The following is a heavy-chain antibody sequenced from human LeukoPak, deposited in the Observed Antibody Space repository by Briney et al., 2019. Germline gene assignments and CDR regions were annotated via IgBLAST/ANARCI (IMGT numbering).Heavy chain of an antibody. CDR2: IGSSSPTT. V-gene: IGHV3-48*01. Sequence: QPGGSLRLSCAASGFTFSSYGMHWVRQAPGKGLEWVSYIGSSSPTTYYTDSVKGRFTISRDNAKNSLYLQMNSLRAEDTAVYYCATDNWNSEAYWGQGTLVTVSS. CDR1: GFTFSSYG. D-gene: IGHD1-7*01. CDR3: ATDNWNSEAY. J-gene: IGHJ4*02.